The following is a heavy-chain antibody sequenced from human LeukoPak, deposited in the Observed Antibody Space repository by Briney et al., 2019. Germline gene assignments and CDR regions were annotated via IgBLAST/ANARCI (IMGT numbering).Heavy chain of an antibody. D-gene: IGHD6-13*01. J-gene: IGHJ4*02. CDR3: AKDLQIGAAVYYFDY. V-gene: IGHV3-30*18. Sequence: GGSLRLSCAASGFIFNKYAMHWVRHAPGKGLEWVAVIASDGRDKHHADSVKGRFTISRDNSKNIVYLQMNSLRPEDTAIYFCAKDLQIGAAVYYFDYWGQGTLVTVSS. CDR2: IASDGRDK. CDR1: GFIFNKYA.